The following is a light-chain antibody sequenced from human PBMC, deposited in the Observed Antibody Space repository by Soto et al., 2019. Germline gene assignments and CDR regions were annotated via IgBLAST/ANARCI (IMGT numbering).Light chain of an antibody. V-gene: IGKV3-11*01. J-gene: IGKJ1*01. CDR1: QSVSTS. Sequence: IVLTQSPATLSLSPGERAALSCNASQSVSTSLAWYQHKPGQAPRLIIYDASKRAPGIPARFSGRGSGTDFTLTISSLEPEDFAVYYCQVRDVWPTFGQGTKV. CDR3: QVRDVWPT. CDR2: DAS.